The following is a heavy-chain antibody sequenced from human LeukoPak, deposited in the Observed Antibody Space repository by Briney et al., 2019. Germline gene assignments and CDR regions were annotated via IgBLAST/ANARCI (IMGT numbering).Heavy chain of an antibody. CDR2: INPNSGGT. J-gene: IGHJ5*02. D-gene: IGHD3-22*01. V-gene: IGHV1-2*02. Sequence: ASVRVSCKASGYTFTGYSMHWVRQAPGQGLEWMGWINPNSGGTNYAQKFQGRVTMTRDTSISTAYMELSSLRSEDTAVYYCARGTFTMIVVVYNWFDPWGQGTLVTVSS. CDR1: GYTFTGYS. CDR3: ARGTFTMIVVVYNWFDP.